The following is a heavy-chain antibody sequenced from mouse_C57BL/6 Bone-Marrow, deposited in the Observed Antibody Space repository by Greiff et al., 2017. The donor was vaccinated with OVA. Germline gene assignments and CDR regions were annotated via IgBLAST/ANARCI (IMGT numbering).Heavy chain of an antibody. CDR1: GYTSTDYY. CDR3: ARASSTVVAFDY. Sequence: VQLQQSGPELVKPGASVKISCKASGYTSTDYYMNWVKQSHGKSLEWIGDINPNNGGTSYNQKFKGKATLTVDKSSSTAYMELRSLTSEDSAVDYCARASSTVVAFDYWGQGTTLTVSS. CDR2: INPNNGGT. D-gene: IGHD1-1*01. J-gene: IGHJ2*01. V-gene: IGHV1-26*01.